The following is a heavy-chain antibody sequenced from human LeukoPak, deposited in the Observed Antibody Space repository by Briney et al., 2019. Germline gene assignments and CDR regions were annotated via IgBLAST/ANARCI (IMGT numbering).Heavy chain of an antibody. Sequence: SVKVSCKASGGTFSSYAISWVRQAPGQGLEWMGGIIPIFGTANYAQKFQDRVTITAHESTRTAYMELSSLRSEDTAVYYCARGPAYSSGWYGDYYYYMDVWGKGTTVTVSS. CDR3: ARGPAYSSGWYGDYYYYMDV. V-gene: IGHV1-69*01. CDR1: GGTFSSYA. D-gene: IGHD6-19*01. J-gene: IGHJ6*03. CDR2: IIPIFGTA.